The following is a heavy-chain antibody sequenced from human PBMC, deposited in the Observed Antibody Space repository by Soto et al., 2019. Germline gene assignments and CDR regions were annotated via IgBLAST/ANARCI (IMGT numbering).Heavy chain of an antibody. CDR3: ARDRSYYDSSGYPDY. CDR2: IYYSGST. V-gene: IGHV4-30-4*01. CDR1: GGSISSGDYY. J-gene: IGHJ4*02. D-gene: IGHD3-22*01. Sequence: SETLSLTCTVSGGSISSGDYYWSWIRQPPGKGLEWIGYIYYSGSTYYNPSLKSRVTISVDTSKNQFSLKLSSVTAADTAVYYCARDRSYYDSSGYPDYWGQGTLVTVSS.